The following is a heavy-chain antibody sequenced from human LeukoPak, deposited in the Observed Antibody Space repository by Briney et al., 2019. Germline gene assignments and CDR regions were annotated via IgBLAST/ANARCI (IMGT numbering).Heavy chain of an antibody. J-gene: IGHJ4*02. CDR1: GFTFSSYA. D-gene: IGHD3-9*01. CDR3: AKDLFEDYDILTGYPPFDY. V-gene: IGHV3-30*04. CDR2: ISYDGSNK. Sequence: GGSLRLSCAASGFTFSSYAMHWVRQAPGKGREWGAVISYDGSNKYYADSVKGRFTISRDNSKNTLYLQMNSLRAEHTAVYYCAKDLFEDYDILTGYPPFDYWGQGTLVTVSS.